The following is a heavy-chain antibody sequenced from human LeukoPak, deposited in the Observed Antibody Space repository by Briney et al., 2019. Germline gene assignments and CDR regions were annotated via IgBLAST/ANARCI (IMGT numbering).Heavy chain of an antibody. V-gene: IGHV4-59*08. J-gene: IGHJ4*02. CDR3: AGASIAAAATSPYSDY. D-gene: IGHD6-13*01. Sequence: SETLSLTCTVSGGSISSYYWSWIRQPPGKGLEWIGYIYYSGSTNYNPSLKSRVTISVDTSKNQFSLKLSSVTAADTAVYYCAGASIAAAATSPYSDYWGQGTLVTISS. CDR2: IYYSGST. CDR1: GGSISSYY.